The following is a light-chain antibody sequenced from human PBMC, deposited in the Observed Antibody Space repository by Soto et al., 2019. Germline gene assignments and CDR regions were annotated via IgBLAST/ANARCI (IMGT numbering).Light chain of an antibody. CDR3: QQTNPFLPRT. J-gene: IGKJ4*01. V-gene: IGKV1-12*01. CDR1: QGISTW. CDR2: SSS. Sequence: DIQMTQSPSSVSASVGDRVTITCRASQGISTWLAWYQQQPGKAPKLLIPSSSSLQIGVPSRFSGGGSGTHFTLIISSLQPEDSATYYCQQTNPFLPRTFGGGTKVEIK.